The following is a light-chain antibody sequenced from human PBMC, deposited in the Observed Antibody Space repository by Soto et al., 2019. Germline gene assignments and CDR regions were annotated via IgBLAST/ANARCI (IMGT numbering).Light chain of an antibody. CDR2: AAS. CDR1: QGISSW. Sequence: DIQMTHSSSSLSASVEDRVTITCRASQGISSWLAWYQQKPGKAPRLLIHAASTLQSGVPSRFSGSGSGTDFTLTISSLQPEDFATYYCQHANSDLGTFGQGTKVDIK. V-gene: IGKV1-12*01. CDR3: QHANSDLGT. J-gene: IGKJ1*01.